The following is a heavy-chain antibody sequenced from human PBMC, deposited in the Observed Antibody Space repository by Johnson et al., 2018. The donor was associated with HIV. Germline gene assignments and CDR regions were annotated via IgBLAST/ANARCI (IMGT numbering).Heavy chain of an antibody. Sequence: QVQLVESGGGVVQPGRSLRLSCAASGFTFSSYAMHWVRQAPGKGLEWVAVISYDGSNKYYADSVKGRFTISRDNSKNTLYLQMNSLRAEDTAVYYCERGRANCGGDCLNQAFDIWGQGTMVTVSS. CDR1: GFTFSSYA. D-gene: IGHD2-21*02. CDR2: ISYDGSNK. CDR3: ERGRANCGGDCLNQAFDI. V-gene: IGHV3-30-3*01. J-gene: IGHJ3*02.